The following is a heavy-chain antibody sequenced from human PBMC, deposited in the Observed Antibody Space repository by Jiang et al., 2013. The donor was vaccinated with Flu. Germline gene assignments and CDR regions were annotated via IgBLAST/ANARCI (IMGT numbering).Heavy chain of an antibody. CDR3: ARDDLRHYDSSGYDNFDY. CDR2: ISYDGSNK. J-gene: IGHJ4*02. CDR1: SYA. V-gene: IGHV3-30-3*01. D-gene: IGHD3-22*01. Sequence: SYAMHWVRQAPGKGLEWVAVISYDGSNKYYADSVKGRFTISRDNSKNTLYLQMNSLRAEDTAVYYCARDDLRHYDSSGYDNFDYWGQGTLVTVSS.